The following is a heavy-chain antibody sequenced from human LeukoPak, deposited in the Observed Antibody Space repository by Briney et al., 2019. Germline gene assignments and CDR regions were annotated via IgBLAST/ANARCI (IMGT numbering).Heavy chain of an antibody. CDR1: GFTFRTYA. CDR3: VKPPRLSIIRGEGMDV. Sequence: GGSLRLSCAGSGFTFRTYAMGWVRQAPGKGLEWVSSIKSGGDDTYYADSVKGRFTISRDNFKNTLYLQMNSLRAEDTAVYYCVKPPRLSIIRGEGMDVWGQGTTVTVSS. CDR2: IKSGGDDT. D-gene: IGHD3-10*01. J-gene: IGHJ6*02. V-gene: IGHV3-23*01.